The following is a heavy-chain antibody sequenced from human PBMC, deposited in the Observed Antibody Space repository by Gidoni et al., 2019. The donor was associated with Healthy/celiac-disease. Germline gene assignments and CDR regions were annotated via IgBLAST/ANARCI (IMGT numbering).Heavy chain of an antibody. Sequence: EVQLVESGGGLVKPGGSLRLYCAASGFTFSSYSMNWVRQAPGKGLEWVSSISSSSSYIYYADSVKGRFTISRDNAKNSLYLQMNSLRAEDTAVYYCARFRYSGSYFDYWGQGTLVTVSS. D-gene: IGHD1-26*01. J-gene: IGHJ4*02. CDR3: ARFRYSGSYFDY. CDR1: GFTFSSYS. V-gene: IGHV3-21*01. CDR2: ISSSSSYI.